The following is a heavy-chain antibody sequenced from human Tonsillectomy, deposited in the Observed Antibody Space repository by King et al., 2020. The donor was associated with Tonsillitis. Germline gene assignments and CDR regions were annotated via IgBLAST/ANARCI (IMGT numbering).Heavy chain of an antibody. CDR2: IYDHGST. Sequence: QLPESGPGLVKPSETLSLTCTVSGGSISTYYWSWIRQPPGKGLEWIGYIYDHGSTSYTPSLKSRVTISVDTSKNQFSLKLSSVTAADTAVYYCARGPNDFDLWGRGTLVTVSS. J-gene: IGHJ2*01. V-gene: IGHV4-59*01. CDR3: ARGPNDFDL. CDR1: GGSISTYY.